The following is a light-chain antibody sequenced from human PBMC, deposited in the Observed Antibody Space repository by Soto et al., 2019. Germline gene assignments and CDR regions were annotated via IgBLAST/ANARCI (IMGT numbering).Light chain of an antibody. V-gene: IGLV1-51*01. CDR2: DNN. CDR3: GTWHSDCYV. CDR1: SSNIGSND. J-gene: IGLJ1*01. Sequence: QSVLTQPPSVSAAPRQKVTIPCCRGSSNIGSNDVCWYQQVPGTAPKVLIYDNNKRPSGIPDRFSGSKSGTSATLGISGLQTGDEADYYCGTWHSDCYVFGSGTKV.